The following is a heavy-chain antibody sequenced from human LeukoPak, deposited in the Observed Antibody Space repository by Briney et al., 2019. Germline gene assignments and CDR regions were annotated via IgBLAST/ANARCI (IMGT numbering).Heavy chain of an antibody. CDR3: AKDVLMVYAIPY. D-gene: IGHD2-8*01. CDR1: GFTFSSYA. Sequence: GALRLSCAASGFTFSSYAMSWVRQPPGKGLEWVSAISGSGGSTYYADSVKGRFTISRDNSKNTLYLQMNSLRAEDTAVYYCAKDVLMVYAIPYWGQGTLVTVSS. J-gene: IGHJ4*02. V-gene: IGHV3-23*01. CDR2: ISGSGGST.